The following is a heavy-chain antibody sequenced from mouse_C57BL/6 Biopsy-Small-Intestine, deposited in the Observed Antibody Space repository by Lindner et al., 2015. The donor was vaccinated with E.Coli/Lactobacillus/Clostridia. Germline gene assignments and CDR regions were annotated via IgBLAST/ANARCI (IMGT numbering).Heavy chain of an antibody. CDR1: GYPFTRYN. CDR2: IDPYNGAT. J-gene: IGHJ2*01. Sequence: VQLQESGPELVKPGASVMMSCEASGYPFTRYNMHWVKQSHGKSLEWIGYIDPYNGATSYDQNFKGKATLTVDSSSSTAYMQLISLTSEDSAVYYCARSAYYSSSYYFDYWGQGTTLTVSS. D-gene: IGHD2-5*01. CDR3: ARSAYYSSSYYFDY. V-gene: IGHV1S135*01.